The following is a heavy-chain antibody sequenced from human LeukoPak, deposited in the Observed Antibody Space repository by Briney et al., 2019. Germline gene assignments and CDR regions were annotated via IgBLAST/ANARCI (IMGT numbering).Heavy chain of an antibody. J-gene: IGHJ4*02. Sequence: GGSLRLSCTASGFNFRNAWTCWVRQAPGKGLEWVSAISGSGGSTYYADSVKGRFTISRDNSKNTLYLQMNSLRAEDTAVYYCANPVDWGQGTLVTVSS. CDR3: ANPVD. V-gene: IGHV3-23*01. CDR1: GFNFRNAW. CDR2: ISGSGGST.